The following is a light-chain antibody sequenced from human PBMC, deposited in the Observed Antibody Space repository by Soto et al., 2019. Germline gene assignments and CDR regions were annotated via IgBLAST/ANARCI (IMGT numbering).Light chain of an antibody. CDR2: DVS. CDR1: SSDVGGYNY. Sequence: QSALTQPASVSGSPGQSITISCTGTSSDVGGYNYVSRYQQHPGKAPKLMIYDVSNRPSGVSNRFSGSKSGNTASLTISGLQAEDEADYYCSSYTSSSTLLYVFGTGPKLTVL. V-gene: IGLV2-14*01. CDR3: SSYTSSSTLLYV. J-gene: IGLJ1*01.